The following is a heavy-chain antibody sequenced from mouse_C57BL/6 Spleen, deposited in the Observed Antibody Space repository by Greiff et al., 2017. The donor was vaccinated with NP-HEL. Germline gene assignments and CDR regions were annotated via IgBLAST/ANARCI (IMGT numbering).Heavy chain of an antibody. CDR2: IYPGSGST. J-gene: IGHJ4*01. V-gene: IGHV1-55*01. CDR1: GYTFTSYW. Sequence: QVQLQQPGAELVKPGASVKMSCKASGYTFTSYWITWVKQRPGQGLEWIGDIYPGSGSTNYNEKFKSKATLTVDTSSSTAYMQLSSLTSEDSAVYYCARSDGYMYYAMDYWGQGTSVTVSS. D-gene: IGHD2-3*01. CDR3: ARSDGYMYYAMDY.